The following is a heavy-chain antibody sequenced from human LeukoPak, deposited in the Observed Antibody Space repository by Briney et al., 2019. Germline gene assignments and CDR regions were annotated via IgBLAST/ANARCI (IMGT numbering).Heavy chain of an antibody. J-gene: IGHJ5*02. V-gene: IGHV3-53*01. D-gene: IGHD6-13*01. CDR2: MYSRGDT. CDR1: GFTVSGNY. Sequence: PGGSLRLSCAASGFTVSGNYMSWVRQAPGKGLEWVSVMYSRGDTYYADSVKGRFTFSRDISKNTLYLQMNGLRTEDTAMYYCARDAPQVPAAGVLASWGQGTLVTVSS. CDR3: ARDAPQVPAAGVLAS.